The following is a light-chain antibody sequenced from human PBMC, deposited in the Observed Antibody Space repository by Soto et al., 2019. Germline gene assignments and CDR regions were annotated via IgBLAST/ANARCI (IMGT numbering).Light chain of an antibody. CDR1: QSISSY. J-gene: IGKJ1*01. V-gene: IGKV1-39*01. Sequence: DIQMTQSPPSLSASVGDRVTITCRASQSISSYLNWYQQKPGKAPKVLIYAASSLQSGVPSRFSGSGSGTDFTVTISSLQTEDSATYHCQQSYSIPWTCGQGTKVEIK. CDR2: AAS. CDR3: QQSYSIPWT.